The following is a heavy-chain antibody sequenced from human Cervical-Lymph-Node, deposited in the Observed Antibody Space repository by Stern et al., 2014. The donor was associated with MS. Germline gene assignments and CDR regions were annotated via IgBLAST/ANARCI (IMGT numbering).Heavy chain of an antibody. J-gene: IGHJ4*02. Sequence: DQLVESGTEVKKPGASVKVSCKTSGYNFIEYYIHWVRQAPGQGLEWMGWVNPNNGDTNYAQKFRGRIAMTSDTSINTTYMELNRLTSGDTGIYYCARVRDYWGQGALVTVSS. V-gene: IGHV1-2*02. CDR1: GYNFIEYY. CDR3: ARVRDY. CDR2: VNPNNGDT.